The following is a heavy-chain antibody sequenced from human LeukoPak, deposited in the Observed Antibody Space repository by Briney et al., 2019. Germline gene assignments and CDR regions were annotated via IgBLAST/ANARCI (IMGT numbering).Heavy chain of an antibody. J-gene: IGHJ5*02. V-gene: IGHV3-74*01. CDR3: ARDINWALGNP. CDR2: ITSDGRRT. Sequence: GGSLRLSCAASGFILSSYWMHCVRQAPGEGLVWVSRITSDGRRTIYADSVKGRFTSSRDNAKNTLYLQMNSLRVEDTAVYYCARDINWALGNPWGQGTLVIVSS. CDR1: GFILSSYW. D-gene: IGHD1-1*01.